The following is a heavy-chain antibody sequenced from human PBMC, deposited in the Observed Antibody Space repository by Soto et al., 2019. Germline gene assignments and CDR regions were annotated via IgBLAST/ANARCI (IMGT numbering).Heavy chain of an antibody. Sequence: EVQLVESGGGLVKPGGSVRLSCVASGLMYSSYSMSWVRQAPGKWLEWVAFISLSGSQINYAASVECRFTISRDNAKNAMYLQMNTVRVEDTAIYYCARVISCGGGTCSSVHQYYGMDVWGPGTTVTVSS. V-gene: IGHV3-21*01. CDR1: GLMYSSYS. D-gene: IGHD2-21*01. CDR2: ISLSGSQI. J-gene: IGHJ6*02. CDR3: ARVISCGGGTCSSVHQYYGMDV.